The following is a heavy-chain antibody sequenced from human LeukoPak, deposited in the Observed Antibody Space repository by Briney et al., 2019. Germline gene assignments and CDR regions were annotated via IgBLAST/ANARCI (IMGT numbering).Heavy chain of an antibody. D-gene: IGHD6-13*01. CDR1: GGSISSYY. V-gene: IGHV4-4*07. Sequence: SETLSLTRTVSGGSISSYYWSWIRQPAGKRLEWIGRIYTSGSTNYNPSLKSRVTMSVDTSKNQFSLKLSSVTAADTPVYYCARDSLVKGIADRYYYYGMDVWGQGTTVTVSS. CDR2: IYTSGST. CDR3: ARDSLVKGIADRYYYYGMDV. J-gene: IGHJ6*02.